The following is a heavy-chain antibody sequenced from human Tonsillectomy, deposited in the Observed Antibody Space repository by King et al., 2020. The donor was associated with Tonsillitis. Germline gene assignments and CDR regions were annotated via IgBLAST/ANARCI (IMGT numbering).Heavy chain of an antibody. Sequence: VQLVESGGDLVKPGGSLRLSCAASGLTFTYAWMSWVHQAPGKGLEWVARIKSKNRGGTTDYAAPVKGRFTISRDDSKNTVYLQMDSLKAEDTAVYYCTLDQGGNLYYGMNVWGQGTTVTVSS. CDR3: TLDQGGNLYYGMNV. CDR2: IKSKNRGGTT. V-gene: IGHV3-15*01. CDR1: GLTFTYAW. J-gene: IGHJ6*02. D-gene: IGHD1-14*01.